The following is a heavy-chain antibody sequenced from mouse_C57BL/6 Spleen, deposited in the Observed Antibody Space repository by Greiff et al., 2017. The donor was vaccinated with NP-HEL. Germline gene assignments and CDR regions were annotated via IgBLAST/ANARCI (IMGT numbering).Heavy chain of an antibody. CDR3: ARGGYYGSSYGYFDV. V-gene: IGHV3-6*01. CDR1: GYSITSGYY. J-gene: IGHJ1*03. CDR2: ISYDGSN. D-gene: IGHD1-1*01. Sequence: EVQLQESGPGLVKPSQSLSLTCSVTGYSITSGYYWNWIRQSPGNKLEWMGYISYDGSNNYNPSLKNRISITRDTSKNQFFLKLNSVTTEDTATYYCARGGYYGSSYGYFDVWGTGTTVTVSS.